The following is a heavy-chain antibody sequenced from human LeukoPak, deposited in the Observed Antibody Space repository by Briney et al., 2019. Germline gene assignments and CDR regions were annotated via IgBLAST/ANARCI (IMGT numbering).Heavy chain of an antibody. V-gene: IGHV4-59*12. Sequence: SETLSLTCTVSGGSISSYYWSWIRQPPGKGLEWIGYIYYSGSTNYNPSLKSRVTISVDTSKNQFSLKLSSVTAADTAVYYCARKGSRVNYYYYYYMDVWGKGTTVTVSS. D-gene: IGHD3-22*01. CDR3: ARKGSRVNYYYYYYMDV. CDR2: IYYSGST. CDR1: GGSISSYY. J-gene: IGHJ6*03.